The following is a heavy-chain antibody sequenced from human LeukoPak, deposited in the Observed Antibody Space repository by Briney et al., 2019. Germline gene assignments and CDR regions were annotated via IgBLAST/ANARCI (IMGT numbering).Heavy chain of an antibody. V-gene: IGHV1-3*01. CDR1: GYTFTSYA. D-gene: IGHD5-12*01. Sequence: ASVKVSCKASGYTFTSYAMHWVRQASGQRLEWMGWINAGNGNTKYSQKFQGRVTITRDTSASTAYMELSSLRSEDTAVYYCARPRVATISFDYWGQGTLVTVSS. CDR2: INAGNGNT. J-gene: IGHJ4*02. CDR3: ARPRVATISFDY.